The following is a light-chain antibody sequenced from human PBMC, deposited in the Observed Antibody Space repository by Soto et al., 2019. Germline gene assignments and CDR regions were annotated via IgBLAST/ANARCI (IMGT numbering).Light chain of an antibody. Sequence: EIVMTQSPATLSVSPGERATLSCRASQSLSSDLAWYQQKVGQAPRLLIYGASTRATGIPARYSGSGSGTDFTLTISRLEPEDFAVYYCQQYGSSPWTFGQWTKVDNK. J-gene: IGKJ1*01. V-gene: IGKV3-15*01. CDR2: GAS. CDR1: QSLSSD. CDR3: QQYGSSPWT.